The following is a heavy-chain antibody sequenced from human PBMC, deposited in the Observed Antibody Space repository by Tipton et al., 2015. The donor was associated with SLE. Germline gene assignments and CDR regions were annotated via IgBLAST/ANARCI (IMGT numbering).Heavy chain of an antibody. CDR3: ARAGGDSSGYYLYYYYGMDV. J-gene: IGHJ6*02. CDR1: GGSINRNTFY. V-gene: IGHV4-39*07. CDR2: IYYSGST. D-gene: IGHD3-22*01. Sequence: TLSLTCIVSGGSINRNTFYWGWIRQPPGKGLEWIGSIYYSGSTYYNLSLKSRVTISVDTSNNQISLRLTSVTAADTAVYHCARAGGDSSGYYLYYYYGMDVWGQGTTVTVSS.